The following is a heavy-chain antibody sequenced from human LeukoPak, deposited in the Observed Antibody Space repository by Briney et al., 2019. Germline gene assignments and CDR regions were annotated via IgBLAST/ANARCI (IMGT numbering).Heavy chain of an antibody. CDR2: IYYSGST. V-gene: IGHV4-59*01. D-gene: IGHD5-24*01. J-gene: IGHJ4*02. Sequence: PSETLSLTRTVSGGSISSYYWSWIRQPPGKGLEWMGYIYYSGSTNYNPSLKSRVTISVDTSKNQFSLKLSSVTAADTAVYYCARDRGDGYNPTFDYWGQGTLVTVSS. CDR3: ARDRGDGYNPTFDY. CDR1: GGSISSYY.